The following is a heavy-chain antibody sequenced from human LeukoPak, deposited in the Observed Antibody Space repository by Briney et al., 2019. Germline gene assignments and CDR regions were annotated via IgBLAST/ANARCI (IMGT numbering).Heavy chain of an antibody. D-gene: IGHD2-2*02. V-gene: IGHV4-34*01. Sequence: SETLSLTCAVYGGSFSGYYWSWIRQPPGKGLEWIGEINHSGSTNYNPSLKSRVTISVGTSKNQFSLKLSSVTAADTAVYYCARGGGMRYCSSTSCYTFDYWGQGTLVTVSS. CDR3: ARGGGMRYCSSTSCYTFDY. CDR1: GGSFSGYY. J-gene: IGHJ4*02. CDR2: INHSGST.